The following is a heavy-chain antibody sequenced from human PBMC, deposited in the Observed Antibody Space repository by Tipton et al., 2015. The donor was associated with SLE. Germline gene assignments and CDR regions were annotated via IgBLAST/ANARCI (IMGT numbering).Heavy chain of an antibody. Sequence: SLRLSCAASGFTFRGAAMHWVRQASGKGLEWVGRIRSKANSDATAYAASVKGRFTISRDDSKNTAYLQMNSLKTEDTAVYYCARESLVWGQGTLVTVSS. CDR2: IRSKANSDAT. CDR1: GFTFRGAA. V-gene: IGHV3-73*01. CDR3: ARESLV. D-gene: IGHD2-8*02. J-gene: IGHJ4*02.